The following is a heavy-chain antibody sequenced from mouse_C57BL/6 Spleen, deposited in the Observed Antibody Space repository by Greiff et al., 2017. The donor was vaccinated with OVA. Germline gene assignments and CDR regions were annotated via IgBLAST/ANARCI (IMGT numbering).Heavy chain of an antibody. CDR2: IDPSDSET. CDR3: ARGGYGSSHWYFDV. D-gene: IGHD1-1*01. Sequence: VQLQQPGAELVRPGSSVKLSCKASGYTFTSYWMHWVKQRPIQGLEWIGNIDPSDSETHYNQKFKDKATLTVDKSSSTAYMQLSSLTSEDSAVYYCARGGYGSSHWYFDVWGTGTTVTVSS. J-gene: IGHJ1*03. V-gene: IGHV1-52*01. CDR1: GYTFTSYW.